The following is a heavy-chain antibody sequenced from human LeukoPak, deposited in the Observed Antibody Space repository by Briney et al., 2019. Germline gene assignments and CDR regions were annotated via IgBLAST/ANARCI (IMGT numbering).Heavy chain of an antibody. CDR2: IFYSGST. CDR1: GGSISSSSYY. D-gene: IGHD2-21*02. V-gene: IGHV4-39*02. J-gene: IGHJ4*02. CDR3: AKEGVNCGGGCYSLSDY. Sequence: PSETLSLTCTVSGGSISSSSYYWGWIRQPPGKGLEWIGSIFYSGSTYYNPSLKSRVTISVDTSKNQFSLKLNSVTGADTAVYYCAKEGVNCGGGCYSLSDYWGQGTLVTVSS.